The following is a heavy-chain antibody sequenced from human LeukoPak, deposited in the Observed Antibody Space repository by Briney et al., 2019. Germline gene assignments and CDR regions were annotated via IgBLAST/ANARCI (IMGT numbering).Heavy chain of an antibody. Sequence: GGSLRLSCPASGFTFSSYSMNWVRQAPGKGLEWVSYISSSSSYIYYADSVKGRFTISRDNSKNTLYLQMNSLRAEDTAVYYCAKDLRFLEWAYAFDIWGQGTMVTVSS. J-gene: IGHJ3*02. CDR3: AKDLRFLEWAYAFDI. V-gene: IGHV3-21*05. CDR2: ISSSSSYI. CDR1: GFTFSSYS. D-gene: IGHD3-3*01.